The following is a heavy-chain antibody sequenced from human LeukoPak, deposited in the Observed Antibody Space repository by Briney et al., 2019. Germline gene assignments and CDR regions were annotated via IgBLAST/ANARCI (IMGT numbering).Heavy chain of an antibody. CDR2: TYYRSRWYN. CDR3: ARTKWGYFDY. V-gene: IGHV6-1*01. J-gene: IGHJ4*02. CDR1: GDSVSSNSAT. Sequence: SQTLSLTCAISGDSVSSNSATWTWIRQSPSRGLEWLGRTYYRSRWYNDYAVSVKSRITVSPDTSKNQFSLQLNSVTPDDTAVYYCARTKWGYFDYWGQGTLVTVSS. D-gene: IGHD7-27*01.